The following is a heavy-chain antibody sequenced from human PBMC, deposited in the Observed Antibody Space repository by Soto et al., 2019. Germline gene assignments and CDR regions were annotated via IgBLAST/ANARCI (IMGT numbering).Heavy chain of an antibody. V-gene: IGHV1-46*03. Sequence: QVQLVQSGAEVKKPGASVKVSCKASGYTFTSYYMHWVRQAPGQGLEWTGIINPSGGSTSYAQKFPGGVTMTRDTSTSTVYMELSSLRYEDAAVYYCASRSAGAFDYWGQGTLVTVSS. CDR3: ASRSAGAFDY. CDR2: INPSGGST. CDR1: GYTFTSYY. J-gene: IGHJ4*02.